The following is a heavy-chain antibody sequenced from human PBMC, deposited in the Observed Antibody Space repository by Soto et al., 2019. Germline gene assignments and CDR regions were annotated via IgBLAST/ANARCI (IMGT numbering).Heavy chain of an antibody. D-gene: IGHD3-9*01. CDR1: GVSISSSGYY. V-gene: IGHV4-39*01. CDR3: ARPGRYCDCNDS. CDR2: IYYTGIT. Sequence: SETLSLTCTVSGVSISSSGYYWGWIRQPPGKGLEWIGSIYYTGITYSNPSLKSRVSISIDTSKNQFSLKLSSVTAADTAVYYCARPGRYCDCNDSWGQGTLVTVSS. J-gene: IGHJ5*01.